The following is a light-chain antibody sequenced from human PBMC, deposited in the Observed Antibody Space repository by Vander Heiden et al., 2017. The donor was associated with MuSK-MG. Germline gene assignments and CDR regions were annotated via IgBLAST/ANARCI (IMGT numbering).Light chain of an antibody. V-gene: IGKV1-5*01. Sequence: DIQMTQSPSTLSASVGDRVTITCRASQSISSWLAWYQQKPGKAPKLLIYDASSLESGVPSRFSGSGSGTEFTLTIISLQPDDFATYYCQQDNSYPYTFGQGTKLEIK. J-gene: IGKJ2*01. CDR1: QSISSW. CDR3: QQDNSYPYT. CDR2: DAS.